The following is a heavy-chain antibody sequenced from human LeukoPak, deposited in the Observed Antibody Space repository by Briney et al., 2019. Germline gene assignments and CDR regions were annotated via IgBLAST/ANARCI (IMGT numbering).Heavy chain of an antibody. V-gene: IGHV3-48*04. CDR1: GFTFSSYS. J-gene: IGHJ4*02. CDR3: ARGKYSSDY. CDR2: ISSSSSTI. Sequence: GGSLRLSCAASGFTFSSYSMNWVRQAPGNGLEWVSYISSSSSTIYYADSVKGRFTLSRDNAKNSLSLEMNSLRAEDTAVYYCARGKYSSDYWGQGTLVTVSS.